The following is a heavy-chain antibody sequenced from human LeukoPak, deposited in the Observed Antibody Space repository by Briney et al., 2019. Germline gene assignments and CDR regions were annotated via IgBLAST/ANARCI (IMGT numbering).Heavy chain of an antibody. J-gene: IGHJ5*02. Sequence: GGSLRLSCVASGFTYSSYEMNWVRQAPGKGLEWVSYISSSGGIMYHADSVKGRLTISRDNAKNSLYLQMNSLRAEDTAVYYSARRVSYEASSSWGQGTLVTVSS. CDR3: ARRVSYEASSS. CDR1: GFTYSSYE. D-gene: IGHD6-19*01. CDR2: ISSSGGIM. V-gene: IGHV3-48*03.